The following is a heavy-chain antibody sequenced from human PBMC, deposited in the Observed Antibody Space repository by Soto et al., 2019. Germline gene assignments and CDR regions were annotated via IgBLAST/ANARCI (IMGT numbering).Heavy chain of an antibody. CDR3: ARGREGYCSSTSCPLFDY. Sequence: GGSLRLSCAASGFTFSSYGMHWVRQAPGKGLEWVAVIWYDGSNKYYADSVKGRFTISRDNSKNTLYLEMNSLRAEDTAVYYCARGREGYCSSTSCPLFDYWGQGTLVTVSS. CDR2: IWYDGSNK. J-gene: IGHJ4*02. D-gene: IGHD2-2*01. CDR1: GFTFSSYG. V-gene: IGHV3-33*01.